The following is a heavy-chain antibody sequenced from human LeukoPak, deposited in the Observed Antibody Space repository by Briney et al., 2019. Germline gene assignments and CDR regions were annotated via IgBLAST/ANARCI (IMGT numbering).Heavy chain of an antibody. J-gene: IGHJ4*02. D-gene: IGHD4-17*01. CDR1: GGSISSYY. V-gene: IGHV4-59*01. CDR2: IYYSGST. Sequence: SETLSLTCTVSGGSISSYYWSWIRQPPGKGLEWIGYIYYSGSTNYNPSLKSRVTISVDTSKNQFSLKLSSVTAADTAVYYCASSVTTIYGDYVAYWGQGTLVTVSS. CDR3: ASSVTTIYGDYVAY.